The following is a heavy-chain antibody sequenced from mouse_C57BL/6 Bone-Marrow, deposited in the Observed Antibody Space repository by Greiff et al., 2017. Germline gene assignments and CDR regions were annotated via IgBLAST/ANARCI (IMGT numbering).Heavy chain of an antibody. J-gene: IGHJ1*03. CDR2: IWSGGST. CDR1: GFSLTSYG. CDR3: AKRGGSYWYFYV. V-gene: IGHV2-4*01. Sequence: QVQLKESGPGLVQPSQSLSITCTVSGFSLTSYGVHWVRQPPGKGLEWLGVIWSGGSTDCNAAFISRMSTSKDNYKSRVFFKMNSRQADDTAIYYCAKRGGSYWYFYVWGTGSTVTVAS.